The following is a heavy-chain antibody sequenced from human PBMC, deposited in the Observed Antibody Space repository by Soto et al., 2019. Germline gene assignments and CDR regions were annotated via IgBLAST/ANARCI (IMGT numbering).Heavy chain of an antibody. J-gene: IGHJ5*02. D-gene: IGHD6-6*01. CDR1: GYTFTSYG. CDR3: ARDVSYSSSFDCDSLNWFDP. Sequence: QVQLVQSGAEVKKPGASVKVSCKASGYTFTSYGISWVRQAPGQGLEWMGWISAYNGNTNYAQKLQGRDTMTTDTSTSTAYMELRSLRSDDTAVYYCARDVSYSSSFDCDSLNWFDPWGQGTLVTVSS. V-gene: IGHV1-18*01. CDR2: ISAYNGNT.